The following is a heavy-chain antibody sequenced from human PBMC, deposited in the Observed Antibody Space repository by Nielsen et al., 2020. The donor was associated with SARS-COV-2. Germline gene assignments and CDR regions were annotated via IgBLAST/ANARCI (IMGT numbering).Heavy chain of an antibody. D-gene: IGHD6-13*01. J-gene: IGHJ4*02. V-gene: IGHV3-30*18. CDR3: AKSPNGLAAV. CDR1: GFTFSNAW. Sequence: GESLKISCAASGFTFSNAWMSWVRQAPGKGLEWVAVISYDGSNKYYADSVKGRFTISRDNSKNTLYLQMSSLRAEDTAVYYCAKSPNGLAAVWGQGTLVTVSS. CDR2: ISYDGSNK.